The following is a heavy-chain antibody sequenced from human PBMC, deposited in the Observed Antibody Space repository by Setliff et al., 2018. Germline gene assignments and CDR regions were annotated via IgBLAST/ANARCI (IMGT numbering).Heavy chain of an antibody. Sequence: PGGSLRLSCGASGFTYNNCWVSWVRQAPGKGLEWVASINPHGSEKYYADSVKGRFTISRDNAKNSLYLQMNSLRVEDTAVYYCARDVFDFRTGQAGPWGQGTLVTVSS. J-gene: IGHJ5*02. CDR1: GFTYNNCW. CDR3: ARDVFDFRTGQAGP. CDR2: INPHGSEK. D-gene: IGHD3-3*01. V-gene: IGHV3-7*01.